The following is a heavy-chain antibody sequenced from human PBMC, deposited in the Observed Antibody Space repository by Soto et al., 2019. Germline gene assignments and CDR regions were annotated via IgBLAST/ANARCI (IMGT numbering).Heavy chain of an antibody. CDR3: APLRTXAGVFEY. V-gene: IGHV2-70*01. Sequence: NPTQXXXLTCTXSGFSSTTRGMCVSWIRQPPGKALEWLAFIDWDDDKFYSTSLKTRLTISKETSKNQVVLTMTNVHPVDTGTYYCAPLRTXAGVFEYWGXXTXVTVSS. J-gene: IGHJ4*01. CDR2: IDWDDDK. D-gene: IGHD2-8*01. CDR1: GFSSTTRGMC.